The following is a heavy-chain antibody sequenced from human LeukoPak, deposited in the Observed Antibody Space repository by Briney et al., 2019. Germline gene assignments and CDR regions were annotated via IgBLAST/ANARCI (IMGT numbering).Heavy chain of an antibody. Sequence: ISGNGGTTYYAASVKGRFTISRDESKNALYLRISSLRVEDTAVYYCARGDYGSYGDWFDPWGQGTLVTVSS. CDR3: ARGDYGSYGDWFDP. D-gene: IGHD1-26*01. V-gene: IGHV3-23*01. CDR2: ISGNGGTT. J-gene: IGHJ5*02.